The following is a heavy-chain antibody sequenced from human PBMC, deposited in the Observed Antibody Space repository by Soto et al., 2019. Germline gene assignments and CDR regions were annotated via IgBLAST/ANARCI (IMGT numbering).Heavy chain of an antibody. Sequence: PSETLSLTCTVSGGSISSGDYYWSWIRQPPGKGLEWIGYIYYSGSTYYNPSLKSRLTISVDTSKNQFSLKLGSVAAADTAVYYCARDSEGHGTVDYWGQGTLVTVSS. D-gene: IGHD1-1*01. CDR3: ARDSEGHGTVDY. V-gene: IGHV4-30-4*01. CDR2: IYYSGST. CDR1: GGSISSGDYY. J-gene: IGHJ4*02.